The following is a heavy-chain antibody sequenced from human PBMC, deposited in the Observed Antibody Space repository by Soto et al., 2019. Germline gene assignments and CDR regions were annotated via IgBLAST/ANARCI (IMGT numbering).Heavy chain of an antibody. CDR1: GYTFTSYD. CDR2: MNPNSGNT. V-gene: IGHV1-8*01. CDR3: ARGRLYCRSGSCYNYCYYMDV. J-gene: IGHJ6*03. D-gene: IGHD2-15*01. Sequence: QVQLVQSGAEVKKPGASVKVSCKASGYTFTSYDINWVRQATGQGLEWMGWMNPNSGNTGYAQKFQGRVTMTRNTSISTAYVELSSLRSEDTLVYKSARGRLYCRSGSCYNYCYYMDVWGKGTTVTVSS.